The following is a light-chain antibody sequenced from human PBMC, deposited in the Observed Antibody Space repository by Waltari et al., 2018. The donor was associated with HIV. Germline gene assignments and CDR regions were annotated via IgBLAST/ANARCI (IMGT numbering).Light chain of an antibody. V-gene: IGLV2-14*03. CDR2: DVF. CDR1: SSDIGAYEY. Sequence: QSALTQPASVSGPPRQSITISCTGTSSDIGAYEYVSWYRQHPDKAPQLLIYDVFYRPSGVSHRFSGSKSGNTASLTISGLQAEDEAVYSCSSYTTTNTIIFGGGTKLTVL. J-gene: IGLJ2*01. CDR3: SSYTTTNTII.